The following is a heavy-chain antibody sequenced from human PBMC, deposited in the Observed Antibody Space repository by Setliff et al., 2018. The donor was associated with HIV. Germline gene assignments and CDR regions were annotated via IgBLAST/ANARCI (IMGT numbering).Heavy chain of an antibody. CDR2: LYDTGRT. Sequence: KTSETLSLTCSVSGGSVIKDNFYWGWIRQAPAKGLEWIATLYDTGRTYYNPPLKSRVSIFVDTTKNEFSLNLRSVTAADTAVYFCVNSGYDGDYYYYYMDVWGKGTTVTVSS. V-gene: IGHV4-39*01. D-gene: IGHD5-12*01. CDR3: VNSGYDGDYYYYYMDV. J-gene: IGHJ6*03. CDR1: GGSVIKDNFY.